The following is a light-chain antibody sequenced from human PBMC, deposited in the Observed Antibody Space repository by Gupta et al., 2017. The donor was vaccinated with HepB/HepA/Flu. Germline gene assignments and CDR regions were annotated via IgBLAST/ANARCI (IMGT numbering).Light chain of an antibody. CDR2: LGS. CDR3: MQALQTPLYT. Sequence: IVMTQSPLSLPVTPGEPASISCRSSQSLLHSDGYNYLGWYLQKPGQSPQLLIYLGSTRASGVPDRFSGSGSGTDFTLRISRVEAEDVGFYYCMQALQTPLYTFGQGTKLEIK. J-gene: IGKJ2*01. V-gene: IGKV2-28*01. CDR1: QSLLHSDGYNY.